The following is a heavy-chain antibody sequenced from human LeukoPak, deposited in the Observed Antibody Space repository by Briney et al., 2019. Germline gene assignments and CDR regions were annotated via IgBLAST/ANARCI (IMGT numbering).Heavy chain of an antibody. D-gene: IGHD6-13*01. Sequence: PGGSLRLSYAASGFTFSSYGMHWVRQAPGKGLEWVAVIWYDGSNKYYADSVKGRFTISRDNSKNTLYLQMNSLRAEDTAVYYCAKDFSRIAAGWFDPWGQGTLVTVSS. CDR1: GFTFSSYG. CDR2: IWYDGSNK. V-gene: IGHV3-33*06. CDR3: AKDFSRIAAGWFDP. J-gene: IGHJ5*02.